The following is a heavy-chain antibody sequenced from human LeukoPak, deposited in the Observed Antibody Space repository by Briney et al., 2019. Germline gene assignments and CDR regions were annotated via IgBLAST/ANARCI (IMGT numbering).Heavy chain of an antibody. J-gene: IGHJ3*02. D-gene: IGHD4-17*01. Sequence: GSSVKVSCKASGGTFSSYAISWVRQAPEQGVEWMGRIIPILGIANYAQKFQGRVTITADKSTSTAYMELSSLRSEDTAVYYCARDDYGDYLFAFDIWGQGTMVTVSS. CDR2: IIPILGIA. CDR1: GGTFSSYA. CDR3: ARDDYGDYLFAFDI. V-gene: IGHV1-69*04.